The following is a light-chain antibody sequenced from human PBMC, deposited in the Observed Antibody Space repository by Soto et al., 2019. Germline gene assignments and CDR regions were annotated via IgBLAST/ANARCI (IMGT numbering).Light chain of an antibody. Sequence: QSVLTQPPSTSGTPGQRVTISCSGSSSNIGGNYVYWYQQVPGTAPKVVIYDNHQRPSGVPDRFSGSKSGTSASLGISGLQPEDEADYYCASWDNSLNGLVFGGGTKVTVL. CDR1: SSNIGGNY. J-gene: IGLJ3*02. V-gene: IGLV1-44*01. CDR2: DNH. CDR3: ASWDNSLNGLV.